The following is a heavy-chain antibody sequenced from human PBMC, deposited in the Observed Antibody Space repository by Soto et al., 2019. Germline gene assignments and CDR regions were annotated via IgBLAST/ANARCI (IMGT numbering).Heavy chain of an antibody. V-gene: IGHV1-24*01. CDR1: GYTLTELS. J-gene: IGHJ6*02. CDR3: ATCGVDCYYYYYGMDV. D-gene: IGHD2-21*02. CDR2: FDPEDGET. Sequence: GASVKVSCKVSGYTLTELSMHWVRQAPGKGLEWMGGFDPEDGETIYAQKFQGRVTMTEDTSTDTAYMELSSLRSEDTAVYYCATCGVDCYYYYYGMDVWGQGTTVTVSS.